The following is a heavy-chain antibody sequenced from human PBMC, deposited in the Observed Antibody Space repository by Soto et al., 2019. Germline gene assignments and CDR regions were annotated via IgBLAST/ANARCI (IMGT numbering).Heavy chain of an antibody. CDR2: ISYDGSNK. J-gene: IGHJ6*02. Sequence: GGSLRLSCAASGFTFSSYGMHWVRQAPGKGLEWVAVISYDGSNKYYADSVKGRFTISRDNSKNTLYLQMNSLRAEDTAVYYCAKGELSRIFGVVISYYGMDVWGQGTTVTVSS. CDR1: GFTFSSYG. D-gene: IGHD3-3*01. V-gene: IGHV3-30*18. CDR3: AKGELSRIFGVVISYYGMDV.